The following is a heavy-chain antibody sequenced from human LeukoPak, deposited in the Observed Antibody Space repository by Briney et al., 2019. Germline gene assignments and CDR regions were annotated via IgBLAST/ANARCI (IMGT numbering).Heavy chain of an antibody. CDR1: GYTFTGYY. V-gene: IGHV1-2*02. CDR2: INPNSGGI. CDR3: ARGRIAVANWFDP. J-gene: IGHJ5*02. Sequence: ASVKVSCKASGYTFTGYYMHWVRQAPGQGLEWMGWINPNSGGINYAQKFQGRVTMTRDTSISTAYMELSRLRSDDTAVYYCARGRIAVANWFDPWGQGTLVTVSS. D-gene: IGHD6-19*01.